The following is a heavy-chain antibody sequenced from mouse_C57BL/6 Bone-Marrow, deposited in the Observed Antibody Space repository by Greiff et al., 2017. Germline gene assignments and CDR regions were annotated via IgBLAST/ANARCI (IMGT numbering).Heavy chain of an antibody. CDR2: IWWDDDK. CDR3: ARGTYYYDNNRIDY. D-gene: IGHD1-1*01. J-gene: IGHJ2*01. CDR1: GFSLSTFGMG. V-gene: IGHV8-8*01. Sequence: QVTLKVSGPGILQPSQTLSLTCSFSGFSLSTFGMGVGWIRQPSGKGLVWLAHIWWDDDKYYKPALKSRLTISKDTSKNQVFLKIANVDTADTATYYCARGTYYYDNNRIDYWGQGTTLTVSS.